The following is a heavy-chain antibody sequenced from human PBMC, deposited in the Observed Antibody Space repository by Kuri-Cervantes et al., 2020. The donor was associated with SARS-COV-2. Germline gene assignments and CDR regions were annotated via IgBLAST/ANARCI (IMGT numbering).Heavy chain of an antibody. J-gene: IGHJ1*01. Sequence: GRTLKISCAASGFTFSSYAMHWVRQAPGKGLEWVAVISYDGSNKYYADSVKGRFTISRDNSKNTLYLQMNSLRAEDTSVYYCASGYSGSYSYFQHWGQGTLVTVSS. CDR2: ISYDGSNK. CDR1: GFTFSSYA. CDR3: ASGYSGSYSYFQH. V-gene: IGHV3-30*04. D-gene: IGHD1-26*01.